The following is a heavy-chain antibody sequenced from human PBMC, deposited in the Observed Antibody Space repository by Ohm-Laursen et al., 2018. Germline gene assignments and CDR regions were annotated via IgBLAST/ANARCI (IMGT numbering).Heavy chain of an antibody. Sequence: GTLSLTCPVSGDSINSSYWSWIRQPPGKGLDWIGRIYSRGNTDYNPSLKSRVTISLDTSKNQFSLKLNSVTAADTAVYYCARGLVVNSGYDWGWDYWGQGALVTVSS. CDR1: GDSINSSY. CDR2: IYSRGNT. J-gene: IGHJ4*02. V-gene: IGHV4-4*07. D-gene: IGHD5-12*01. CDR3: ARGLVVNSGYDWGWDY.